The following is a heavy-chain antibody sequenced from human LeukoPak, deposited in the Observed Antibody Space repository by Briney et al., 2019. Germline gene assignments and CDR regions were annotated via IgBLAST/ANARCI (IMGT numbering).Heavy chain of an antibody. Sequence: GGSLRLSCAASGFTFSSYSMNWVRQAPGKGLEWVSYISSSSSTIYYADSVKGRFTISRDNAKNSLYLQMNSLRAEDTAVYYCARDWSAVSSYYYDSSGYYPDYWGQGTLVTVSS. V-gene: IGHV3-48*04. CDR2: ISSSSSTI. J-gene: IGHJ4*02. CDR3: ARDWSAVSSYYYDSSGYYPDY. CDR1: GFTFSSYS. D-gene: IGHD3-22*01.